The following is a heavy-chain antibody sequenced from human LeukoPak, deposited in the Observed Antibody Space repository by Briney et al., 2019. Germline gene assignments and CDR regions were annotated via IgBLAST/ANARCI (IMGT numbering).Heavy chain of an antibody. D-gene: IGHD1-26*01. V-gene: IGHV4-34*01. CDR3: ARGQWELPAY. CDR1: GGSVSGYY. J-gene: IGHJ4*02. Sequence: SETLSLTCAVYGGSVSGYYWSWIRQPPGKGLEWIGEISHRGRTHYNPSLKSRVTISVDTSKNQFSLKLSSVTAADTAVYYCARGQWELPAYWGQGTLVTVSS. CDR2: ISHRGRT.